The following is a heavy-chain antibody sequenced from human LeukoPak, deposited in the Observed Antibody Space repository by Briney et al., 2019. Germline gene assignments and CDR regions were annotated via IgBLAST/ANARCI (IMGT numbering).Heavy chain of an antibody. V-gene: IGHV3-30*18. J-gene: IGHJ4*02. CDR3: AKGRMSSYSSSWYYFDY. CDR2: ISYDGSNK. CDR1: GFTFSSYG. Sequence: GGSLRLSCAASGFTFSSYGMRWVRQAPGKGLEWVAVISYDGSNKYYADSVKGRFTISRDNSKNTLYLQMNSLRAEDTAVYYCAKGRMSSYSSSWYYFDYWGQGTLVTVSS. D-gene: IGHD6-13*01.